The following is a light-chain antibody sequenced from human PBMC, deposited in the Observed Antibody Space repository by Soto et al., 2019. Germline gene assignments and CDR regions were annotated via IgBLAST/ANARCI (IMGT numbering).Light chain of an antibody. J-gene: IGKJ1*01. CDR2: GVS. V-gene: IGKV3-15*01. CDR3: QQYDYWPRT. CDR1: QSVSSN. Sequence: EIVLTQSPATLSVSPRERSSLXSRASQSVSSNKLAWYQQKPGQAPRLLLFGVSNRATGIPARFSGSGSGTDFSLTISSLQSEDFAVYYCQQYDYWPRTFGQGTKVDI.